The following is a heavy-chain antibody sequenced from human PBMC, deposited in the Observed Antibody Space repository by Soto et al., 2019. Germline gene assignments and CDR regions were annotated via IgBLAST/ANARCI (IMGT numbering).Heavy chain of an antibody. CDR3: ARDASPGYFDY. Sequence: QVHLVQSGAEVKKPGASVKVSCKTSGYTFVSYYIQWVRQAPGQGLEWMGVIDPSGGRTTYAQKFQGRVTMTRKMSTGTVYMELSSLQSEDTAVYFCARDASPGYFDYWGQGTLVTVSS. CDR2: IDPSGGRT. J-gene: IGHJ4*02. V-gene: IGHV1-46*01. CDR1: GYTFVSYY.